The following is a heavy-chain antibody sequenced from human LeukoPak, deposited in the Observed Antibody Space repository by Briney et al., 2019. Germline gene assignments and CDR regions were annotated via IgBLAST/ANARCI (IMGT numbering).Heavy chain of an antibody. Sequence: SETLSLTCVVYGGSFSGYYWSWIRQPPGKGLEWIGEINHSGSTNYNPSLKSRVTISVDTSKNQFSLKLSSVTAADTAVYYCARVLGYDYVWGSYREYFDYWGQGTLVTVSS. CDR1: GGSFSGYY. J-gene: IGHJ4*02. D-gene: IGHD3-16*02. CDR3: ARVLGYDYVWGSYREYFDY. V-gene: IGHV4-34*01. CDR2: INHSGST.